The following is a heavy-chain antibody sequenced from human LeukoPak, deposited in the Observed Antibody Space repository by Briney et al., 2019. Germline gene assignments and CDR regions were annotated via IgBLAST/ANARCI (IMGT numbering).Heavy chain of an antibody. Sequence: PGGSLRLSCAASGFTVSGSHMSWVRQAPGKGLEWVSIIYSGGSTSYADSVKGRFIISRDNSKNTLYLQMNSLRAEDRAVYYCSRRSPIAGAGPRTLEDWGRGTLVTVSS. J-gene: IGHJ4*02. CDR1: GFTVSGSH. V-gene: IGHV3-53*01. D-gene: IGHD6-13*01. CDR3: SRRSPIAGAGPRTLED. CDR2: IYSGGST.